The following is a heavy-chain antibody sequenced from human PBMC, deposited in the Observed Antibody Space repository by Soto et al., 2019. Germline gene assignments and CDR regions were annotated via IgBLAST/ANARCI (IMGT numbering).Heavy chain of an antibody. Sequence: GGSLRLSCAASEFTFSTYSMNWVRQAPGKGLEWVSSISSSGGRVYYADSVKGRFTISRDNAKNSLFLQMNSLRAEDTAVYYCAGRYCTNGVCPFDSWGQGTLVTVSS. D-gene: IGHD2-8*01. CDR2: ISSSGGRV. V-gene: IGHV3-21*01. CDR3: AGRYCTNGVCPFDS. CDR1: EFTFSTYS. J-gene: IGHJ4*02.